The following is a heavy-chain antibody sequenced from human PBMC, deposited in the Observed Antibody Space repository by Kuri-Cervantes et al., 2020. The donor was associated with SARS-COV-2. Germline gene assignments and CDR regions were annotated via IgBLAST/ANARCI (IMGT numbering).Heavy chain of an antibody. V-gene: IGHV3-30*03. J-gene: IGHJ3*02. CDR3: AREGLVSFAFDI. CDR2: ISYDGSNK. CDR1: GFTFSSYG. Sequence: GGSLRLSCAASGFTFSSYGMHWVRQAPGKGLEWVAVISYDGSNKYYADSVKGRFTISRDNSKNTLYLQMNSLRAEDTAVYYCAREGLVSFAFDIWGQGTMVTVSS. D-gene: IGHD6-19*01.